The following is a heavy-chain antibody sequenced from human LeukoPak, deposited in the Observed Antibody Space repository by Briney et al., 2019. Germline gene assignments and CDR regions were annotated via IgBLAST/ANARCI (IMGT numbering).Heavy chain of an antibody. J-gene: IGHJ4*02. CDR3: ARGSGSSWYHYFDY. Sequence: ASVKVSCKASGYTFTGYYMHWVRQAPGQGLEWMGWINPNSGGTNYAQKFQGRVTTTRDTSISTAYMELSRLRSDDTAVYYCARGSGSSWYHYFDYWGQGTLVTVSS. CDR2: INPNSGGT. CDR1: GYTFTGYY. D-gene: IGHD6-13*01. V-gene: IGHV1-2*02.